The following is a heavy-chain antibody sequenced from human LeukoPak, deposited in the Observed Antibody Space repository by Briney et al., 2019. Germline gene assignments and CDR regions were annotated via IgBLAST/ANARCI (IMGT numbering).Heavy chain of an antibody. Sequence: PGGSLRLSCAASGFTFDDYAMHWVRQAPGKGLEWVSLICWDGGSTYYADSVKGRFTISRDNSKNSLYLQMNSLRAEDTALYYCAKDGGLYSGSYYIDYWGQGTLVTVSS. J-gene: IGHJ4*02. CDR2: ICWDGGST. V-gene: IGHV3-43D*04. CDR3: AKDGGLYSGSYYIDY. D-gene: IGHD1-26*01. CDR1: GFTFDDYA.